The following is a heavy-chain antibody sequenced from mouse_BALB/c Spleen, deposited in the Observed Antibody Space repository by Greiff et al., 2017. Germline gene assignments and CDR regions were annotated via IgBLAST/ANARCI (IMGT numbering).Heavy chain of an antibody. CDR2: INPSTGYT. V-gene: IGHV1-7*01. J-gene: IGHJ4*01. CDR3: ARARATSMDY. CDR1: GYTFTSYW. Sequence: VQLQQSGAELAKPGASVKMSCKASGYTFTSYWMHWVKQRPGQGLEWIGYINPSTGYTEYNQKFKDKATLTADKSSSTAYMQLSSLTSEDSAVYYCARARATSMDYWGQGTSVTVSS. D-gene: IGHD3-1*01.